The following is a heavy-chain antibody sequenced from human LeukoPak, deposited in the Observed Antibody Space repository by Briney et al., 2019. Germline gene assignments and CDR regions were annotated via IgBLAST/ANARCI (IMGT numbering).Heavy chain of an antibody. V-gene: IGHV3-30-3*01. CDR3: AIRRDAFDI. J-gene: IGHJ3*02. CDR1: GFTFSSYA. CDR2: ISYDGSNK. Sequence: GGSLRLSCAASGFTFSSYAMHWVRQAPGKGLEWVAVISYDGSNKYYADSVKGRFTISRDNSKNTLYLQMNSLRAEDTAVYYCAIRRDAFDIWGQGTMVTVSS.